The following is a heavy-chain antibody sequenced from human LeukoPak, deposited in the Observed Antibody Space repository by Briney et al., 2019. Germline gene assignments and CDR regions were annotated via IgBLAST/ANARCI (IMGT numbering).Heavy chain of an antibody. CDR2: IIPIFGTA. D-gene: IGHD3-3*01. CDR3: ARDDTYYDFWSGYQREYYYYGMDV. CDR1: GGTFSSYA. V-gene: IGHV1-69*13. J-gene: IGHJ6*02. Sequence: SVKVSCKASGGTFSSYAISWVRQAPGQGLEWMGGIIPIFGTANYAQKFQGRVTITADESTSTAYMELSSLRSEDTAVYYCARDDTYYDFWSGYQREYYYYGMDVWGQGTTVTVSS.